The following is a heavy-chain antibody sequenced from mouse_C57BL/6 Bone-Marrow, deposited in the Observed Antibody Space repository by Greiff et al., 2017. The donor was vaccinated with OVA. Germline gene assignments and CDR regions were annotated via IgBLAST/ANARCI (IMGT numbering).Heavy chain of an antibody. J-gene: IGHJ4*01. CDR3: ARDAYYSKTLYAMDY. V-gene: IGHV1-69*01. D-gene: IGHD2-5*01. CDR2: IDPSDSYT. Sequence: QVQLQQPGAELVMPGASVKLSCKASGYTFTSYWMHWVKQRPGQGLEWIGEIDPSDSYTNYNQKFKGKSTLTVDKSSSTAYMQRRSLTSEDSAVYYCARDAYYSKTLYAMDYWGQGTSVTVSS. CDR1: GYTFTSYW.